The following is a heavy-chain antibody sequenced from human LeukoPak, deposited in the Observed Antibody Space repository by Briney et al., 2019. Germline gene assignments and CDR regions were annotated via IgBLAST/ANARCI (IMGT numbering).Heavy chain of an antibody. CDR3: ARVYCSGGNCYSEYYFDY. V-gene: IGHV3-21*01. CDR2: ISSSSSYI. Sequence: GGSLRLSCAASGFTFSSYSMNWVRQAPGKGLEWVSSISSSSSYIYYADSVKGRFTISRDNAKNSLYLQMNSLRADDTAVYYCARVYCSGGNCYSEYYFDYWGQGTLVTVSS. D-gene: IGHD2-15*01. CDR1: GFTFSSYS. J-gene: IGHJ4*02.